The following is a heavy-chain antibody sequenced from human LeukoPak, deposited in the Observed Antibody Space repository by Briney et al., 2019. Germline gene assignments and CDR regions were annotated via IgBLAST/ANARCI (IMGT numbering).Heavy chain of an antibody. J-gene: IGHJ4*02. CDR3: AKDQGEYQLLSSQRGFDY. CDR2: ISGSGGST. CDR1: GFTFSSYA. D-gene: IGHD2-2*01. Sequence: PGGSLRLSCAASGFTFSSYAMSWVRQAPGKGLEWVSAISGSGGSTYYADSVKGRFTISRDNSKNTLYLQMNSLRAEDMAVYYCAKDQGEYQLLSSQRGFDYWGQGTLVTVSS. V-gene: IGHV3-23*01.